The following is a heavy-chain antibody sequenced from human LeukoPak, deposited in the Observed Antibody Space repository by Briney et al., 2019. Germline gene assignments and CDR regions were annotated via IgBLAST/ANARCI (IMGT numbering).Heavy chain of an antibody. J-gene: IGHJ4*02. CDR2: ITSTGEST. V-gene: IGHV3-23*01. D-gene: IGHD3-22*01. Sequence: PGGSLRLSCAASASTFSDSAMHWVRQAPGRGLEWVASITSTGESTWYAGSVKGRFTISRDNSKYTVYLQMNSLRAEDTAIYYCAKDRPNYFGTNGHYYRRDGDFWGQGTLVTVSS. CDR3: AKDRPNYFGTNGHYYRRDGDF. CDR1: ASTFSDSA.